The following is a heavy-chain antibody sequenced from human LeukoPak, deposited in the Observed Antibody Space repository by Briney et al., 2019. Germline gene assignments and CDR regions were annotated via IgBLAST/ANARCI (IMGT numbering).Heavy chain of an antibody. V-gene: IGHV1-18*01. J-gene: IGHJ4*02. CDR1: GYTFTSYG. CDR2: IGAYNGNT. CDR3: ARDAGGSGYDVLDY. D-gene: IGHD3-22*01. Sequence: GASVKVSCKASGYTFTSYGISWVRQAPGQGLEWMGWIGAYNGNTNYAQKLQGRVTMTTDTSTSTAYMELRSLRSDDTAVYYCARDAGGSGYDVLDYWGQGTLVTVSS.